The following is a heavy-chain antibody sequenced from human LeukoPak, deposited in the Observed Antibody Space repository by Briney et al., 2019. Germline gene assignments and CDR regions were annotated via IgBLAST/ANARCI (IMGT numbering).Heavy chain of an antibody. CDR1: GFTFDDYA. CDR3: AKGLAIAVSNFDY. J-gene: IGHJ4*02. D-gene: IGHD6-19*01. V-gene: IGHV3-9*01. Sequence: PGGSLRLYCAASGFTFDDYAMHWVRQAPGKGLEWVSGISWNSGSIGYADSVKGRFTISRDNAKNSLYLQMNSLRAEDTALYYCAKGLAIAVSNFDYWGQGTLVTVSS. CDR2: ISWNSGSI.